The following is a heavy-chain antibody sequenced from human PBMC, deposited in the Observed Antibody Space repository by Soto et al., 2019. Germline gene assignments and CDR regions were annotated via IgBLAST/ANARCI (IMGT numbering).Heavy chain of an antibody. CDR2: ISGSGGST. J-gene: IGHJ4*02. Sequence: GGSLRLSCAASGFTFSSYAMSWVRQAPGKGLEWVSAISGSGGSTYYADSVKGRFTISRDNSKNTLYLQMNSLRAEDTAVYYCGKSLQIIVGASTFDYWGQGTLVTVSS. D-gene: IGHD1-26*01. CDR1: GFTFSSYA. V-gene: IGHV3-23*01. CDR3: GKSLQIIVGASTFDY.